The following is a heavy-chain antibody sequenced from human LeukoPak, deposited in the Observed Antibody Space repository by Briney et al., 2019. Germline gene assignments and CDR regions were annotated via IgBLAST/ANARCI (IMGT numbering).Heavy chain of an antibody. CDR1: GFSLTTSGVG. J-gene: IGHJ5*02. D-gene: IGHD1-20*01. CDR2: IYWDDDK. Sequence: ESGPTLVKPTQTPTLTCTFSGFSLTTSGVGVGWIRQPPGKALECLALIYWDDDKRYSPSLRGRLTITKDTSKNQVVLTMTNMDPVDTATYYCAHRGGGYNWNDAWFDPWGQGTLVTVSA. V-gene: IGHV2-5*02. CDR3: AHRGGGYNWNDAWFDP.